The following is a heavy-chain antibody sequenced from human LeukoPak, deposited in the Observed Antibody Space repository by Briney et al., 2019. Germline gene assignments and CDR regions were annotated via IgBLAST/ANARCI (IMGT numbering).Heavy chain of an antibody. J-gene: IGHJ5*02. CDR2: ISSSSSYI. D-gene: IGHD5-18*01. Sequence: PGGSLRLSCAASGFTFSSYSMNWVRQAPGKGLEWVSSISSSSSYIYYADSVKGRFTISRDNAKNSLYLQMNSLRAEDTAVYYCARGLDTAMVGWSDPWGQGTLVTVSS. V-gene: IGHV3-21*01. CDR1: GFTFSSYS. CDR3: ARGLDTAMVGWSDP.